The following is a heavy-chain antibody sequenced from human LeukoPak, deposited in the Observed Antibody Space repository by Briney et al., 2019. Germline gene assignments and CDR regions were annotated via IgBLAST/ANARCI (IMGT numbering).Heavy chain of an antibody. J-gene: IGHJ4*02. CDR1: GFPFSDFA. CDR2: INSDGSSR. D-gene: IGHD6-13*01. V-gene: IGHV3-74*01. CDR3: ASASSHRIAAGGDY. Sequence: GGSLRLSCAVSGFPFSDFAMSWVRHAPGKGLVWVSRINSDGSSRNYADSVKGRFTISRDNAKNTLYLQMNSLRAEDTAVYYCASASSHRIAAGGDYWGQGTLVTVSS.